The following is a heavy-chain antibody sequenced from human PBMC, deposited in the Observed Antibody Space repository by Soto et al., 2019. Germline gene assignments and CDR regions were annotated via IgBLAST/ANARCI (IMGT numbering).Heavy chain of an antibody. J-gene: IGHJ4*02. Sequence: NPSETLSLTCTVSGGSVSSGSYYWSWIRQPPGKGLEWIGYIYYSGSTNYNPSLKSRVTISVDTSKNQFSLKLSSVTAADTAVYYCARESIAVAGRLSFDYWGQGTLVTVSS. V-gene: IGHV4-61*01. CDR2: IYYSGST. D-gene: IGHD6-19*01. CDR1: GGSVSSGSYY. CDR3: ARESIAVAGRLSFDY.